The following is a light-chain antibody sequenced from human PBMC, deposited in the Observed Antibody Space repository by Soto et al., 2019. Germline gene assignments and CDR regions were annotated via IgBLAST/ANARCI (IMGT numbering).Light chain of an antibody. V-gene: IGKV1-5*03. J-gene: IGKJ1*01. CDR2: KAS. Sequence: IHITHSPSTLSGSVLDIVTITFRASQTISSWLAWYQQKPGKAPKLLIYKASTLKSGVPSRFSGSGSGTDFTLTISSLQPEDVATYYCQKYGSATWTFGRGTKVDI. CDR1: QTISSW. CDR3: QKYGSATWT.